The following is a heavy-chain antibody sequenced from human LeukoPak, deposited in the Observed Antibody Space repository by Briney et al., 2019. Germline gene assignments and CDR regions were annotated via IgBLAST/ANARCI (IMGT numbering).Heavy chain of an antibody. Sequence: SETLSLTCTVSGDSINTYYWSWIRQPPGKGLEWIGYIYYRVTSDYNPSLKSRVTMPVDMSTSQISLKLSSVTAADTAVYFCARDNQCGLPYDFYFMDVWGKGTTVTVSS. V-gene: IGHV4-59*01. D-gene: IGHD6-19*01. J-gene: IGHJ6*03. CDR2: IYYRVTS. CDR3: ARDNQCGLPYDFYFMDV. CDR1: GDSINTYY.